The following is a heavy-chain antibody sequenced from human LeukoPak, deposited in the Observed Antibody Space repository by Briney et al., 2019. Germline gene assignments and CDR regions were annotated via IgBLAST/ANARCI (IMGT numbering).Heavy chain of an antibody. V-gene: IGHV3-23*01. D-gene: IGHD3-16*01. J-gene: IGHJ6*02. Sequence: GSLGPSCVGSGFTSIAYALTWARQAPGKGLEWVSGISGGGVTTYYADSGKGRFTISRDNSKNTLYLQMNSLRADDTAIYYCARNQQLGGHSYYYYGMDVWGQGTTVTVSS. CDR2: ISGGGVTT. CDR1: GFTSIAYA. CDR3: ARNQQLGGHSYYYYGMDV.